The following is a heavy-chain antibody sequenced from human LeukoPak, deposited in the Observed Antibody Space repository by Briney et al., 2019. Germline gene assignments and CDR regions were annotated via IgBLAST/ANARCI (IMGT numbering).Heavy chain of an antibody. CDR1: GYTFTSYY. CDR2: INPSGGST. V-gene: IGHV1-46*01. Sequence: ASVKVSCKASGYTFTSYYMHWVRQAPGQGLEWMGIINPSGGSTSYAQKFQGRVTMTRDTSTSTVYMELSSLRSEDTAVYYCARWVHDSSGYYDHYFDYWGQGTLVTVSS. D-gene: IGHD3-22*01. CDR3: ARWVHDSSGYYDHYFDY. J-gene: IGHJ4*02.